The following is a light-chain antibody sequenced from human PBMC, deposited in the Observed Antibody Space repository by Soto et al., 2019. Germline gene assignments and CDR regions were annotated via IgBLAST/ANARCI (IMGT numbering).Light chain of an antibody. CDR2: AAS. J-gene: IGKJ5*01. Sequence: DIKMSQSPSSVSASVGDRVTITCRASQDLTSWLAWYQQRPGKAPKCLVYAASMLQSGVPSRFSGSGFGTNFTLTITSLQPEDSATYFCQQAKSFPLTFGQGTRLE. CDR3: QQAKSFPLT. V-gene: IGKV1-12*01. CDR1: QDLTSW.